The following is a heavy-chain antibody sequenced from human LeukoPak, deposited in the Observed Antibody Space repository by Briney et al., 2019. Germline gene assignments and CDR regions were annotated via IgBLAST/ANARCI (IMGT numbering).Heavy chain of an antibody. D-gene: IGHD3-22*01. V-gene: IGHV4-30-2*01. CDR2: IYHSGST. CDR3: ARVYDSSGLYLDY. J-gene: IGHJ4*02. Sequence: SETLSLTCAVSGGSISSGGYSWSWIRQPPGKGLEWIGYIYHSGSTYYNPSLKGRVTISVDRSKNQFSLKLSSVTAADTAVYYCARVYDSSGLYLDYWGQGTLVTVSS. CDR1: GGSISSGGYS.